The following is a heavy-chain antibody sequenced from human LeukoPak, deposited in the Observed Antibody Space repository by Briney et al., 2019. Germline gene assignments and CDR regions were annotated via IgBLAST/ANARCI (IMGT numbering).Heavy chain of an antibody. CDR1: GYTFTGHY. CDR3: ARVAYYYDSSGYEY. Sequence: ASVKVSCKASGYTFTGHYMHWVRQAPGQGLEWMGRINPNSGGTNYAQKFQGRVTMTRDTSISTAYMELSRLRSDDTAVYYCARVAYYYDSSGYEYWGQGTLVTVSS. J-gene: IGHJ4*02. V-gene: IGHV1-2*06. D-gene: IGHD3-22*01. CDR2: INPNSGGT.